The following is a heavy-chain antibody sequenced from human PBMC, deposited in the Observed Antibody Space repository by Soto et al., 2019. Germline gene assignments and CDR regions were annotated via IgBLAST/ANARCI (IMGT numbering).Heavy chain of an antibody. J-gene: IGHJ6*03. CDR1: GGSISSFY. D-gene: IGHD2-2*01. CDR3: ARHRVPAAILNYYYYMDV. CDR2: IYYSGST. V-gene: IGHV4-59*08. Sequence: SETLSLICTVSGGSISSFYWSWIRQPPGKGLEWIGYIYYSGSTNYNPSLKSRVTISVDTSKNQFSLKLSSVTTADTAVYYCARHRVPAAILNYYYYMDVWGKGTTVTVSS.